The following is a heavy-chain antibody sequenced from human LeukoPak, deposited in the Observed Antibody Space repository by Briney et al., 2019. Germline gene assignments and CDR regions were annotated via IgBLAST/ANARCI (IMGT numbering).Heavy chain of an antibody. CDR1: GFTFSRYA. CDR3: AKDRFGSGSPNWFGP. V-gene: IGHV3-23*01. Sequence: GGSLRLSCAGSGFTFSRYAMSWIRQVPGKGLEWVSAISGSGGDIFYTDSVKGRLTISRDNSKNTLYLQMNGLRAGDTAVYYCAKDRFGSGSPNWFGPWGQGTLVSVSS. D-gene: IGHD3-10*01. J-gene: IGHJ5*02. CDR2: ISGSGGDI.